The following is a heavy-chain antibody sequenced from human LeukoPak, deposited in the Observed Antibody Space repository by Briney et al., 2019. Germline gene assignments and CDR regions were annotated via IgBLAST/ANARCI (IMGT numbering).Heavy chain of an antibody. J-gene: IGHJ4*02. V-gene: IGHV1-18*01. D-gene: IGHD6-19*01. CDR3: AKSIAVTGLGGGRTFDY. CDR2: ISAYNGNT. Sequence: GASVKVSCKASSYTFTNYAFTWVRQAPGQGLEWMGWISAYNGNTNYAQKLQGRVTMTTDTSTSTAYMELRSLRSEDTAVYYCAKSIAVTGLGGGRTFDYWGQGTLVTVSS. CDR1: SYTFTNYA.